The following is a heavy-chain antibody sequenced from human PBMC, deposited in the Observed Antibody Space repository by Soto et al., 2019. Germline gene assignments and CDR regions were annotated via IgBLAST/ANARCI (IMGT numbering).Heavy chain of an antibody. V-gene: IGHV3-66*01. J-gene: IGHJ5*02. CDR2: IYSGGST. CDR1: GFTVCSNY. CDR3: ARGVHGGLHWFAP. D-gene: IGHD3-16*01. Sequence: PGGSLRLSCAASGFTVCSNYMSWVRQAPGKGLEWVSVIYSGGSTYYADSVKGRFTISRDNSKNTLYLQMNSLRAEDTAVYYCARGVHGGLHWFAPWGQGTLVTVSS.